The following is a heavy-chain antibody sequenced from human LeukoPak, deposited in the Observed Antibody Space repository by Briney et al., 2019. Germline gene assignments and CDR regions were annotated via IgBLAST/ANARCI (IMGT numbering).Heavy chain of an antibody. V-gene: IGHV1-46*01. CDR3: AREPWYSGSYYSPHGYYYGMDV. J-gene: IGHJ6*02. CDR1: GHTFTSYY. D-gene: IGHD1-26*01. CDR2: INPSGGST. Sequence: ASVKVSCTASGHTFTSYYMHWVRQAPGQGLEWMGIINPSGGSTSYAQKFQGRVTMTRDTSTSTVYMELSSLRSEDTAVYYCAREPWYSGSYYSPHGYYYGMDVWGQGTTVTVSS.